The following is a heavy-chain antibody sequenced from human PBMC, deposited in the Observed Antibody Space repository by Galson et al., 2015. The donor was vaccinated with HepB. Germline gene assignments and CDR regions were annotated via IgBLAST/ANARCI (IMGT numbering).Heavy chain of an antibody. CDR3: IKVYGSGSVGGGNAFHI. D-gene: IGHD3-10*01. CDR2: INWNSDNI. V-gene: IGHV3-9*01. J-gene: IGHJ3*02. Sequence: SLRLSCAASGFTFDDYAMHWVRQAPGKGLEWVSGINWNSDNIGYADSVKGRFTVSRDNAENSLYLQMNSLRAEDTALYYCIKVYGSGSVGGGNAFHIWGQGTLVTVSS. CDR1: GFTFDDYA.